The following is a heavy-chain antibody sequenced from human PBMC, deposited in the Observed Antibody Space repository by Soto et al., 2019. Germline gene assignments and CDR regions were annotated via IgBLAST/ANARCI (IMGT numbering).Heavy chain of an antibody. CDR3: ARAPRGNYGYPSYFDY. D-gene: IGHD3-10*01. V-gene: IGHV4-59*01. Sequence: PSETLSLTCTVSGGSISSYYWSWIRQPPGKGLEWIGYIYYSGSTNYNPSLKSRVIISVDTSKNQFSLKLSSVTAADTAVYYCARAPRGNYGYPSYFDYWGQGTLVNVSS. CDR1: GGSISSYY. CDR2: IYYSGST. J-gene: IGHJ4*02.